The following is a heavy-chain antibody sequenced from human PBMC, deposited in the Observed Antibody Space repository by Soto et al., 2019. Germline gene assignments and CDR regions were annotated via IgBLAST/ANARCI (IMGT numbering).Heavy chain of an antibody. CDR1: GGSISSGDYY. CDR2: IYYSGST. CDR3: ARVKKKSAIDY. V-gene: IGHV4-30-4*01. J-gene: IGHJ4*02. Sequence: PSETLSLTCTVSGGSISSGDYYWSWIRQPPGKGLEWIGYIYYSGSTYYNPSLKSRVTISVDTSKNQFSLKLSSVTAADTAVYYCARVKKKSAIDYWGQGTLVTVSS.